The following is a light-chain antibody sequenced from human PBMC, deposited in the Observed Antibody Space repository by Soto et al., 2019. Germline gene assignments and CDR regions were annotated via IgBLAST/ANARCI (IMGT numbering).Light chain of an antibody. V-gene: IGKV1-39*01. CDR1: QSISNY. J-gene: IGKJ2*01. Sequence: DLQMTQSPSSLSASVGDRVTISCRASQSISNYLTWYQQKPGKAPKLLIYAASSLQSGVPSRFSGSGSGTDLTLTISSLQPEDFATYYCQQSYSVPPYTFGQGTKLEIK. CDR2: AAS. CDR3: QQSYSVPPYT.